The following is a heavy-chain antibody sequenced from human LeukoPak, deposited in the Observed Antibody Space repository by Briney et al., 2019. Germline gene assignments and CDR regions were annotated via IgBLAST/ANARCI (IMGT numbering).Heavy chain of an antibody. CDR2: IKPDGDTT. Sequence: GGSLRLSCSASGFSFNTYWMTWVRQAPGKGLEWVANIKPDGDTTNYLDSVKGRFTISRDNAKSSLHLQMNGLTAEDTAVYYCSRGPSTTLTTFWGQGTMVTVSS. CDR3: SRGPSTTLTTF. J-gene: IGHJ4*02. CDR1: GFSFNTYW. D-gene: IGHD4-17*01. V-gene: IGHV3-7*01.